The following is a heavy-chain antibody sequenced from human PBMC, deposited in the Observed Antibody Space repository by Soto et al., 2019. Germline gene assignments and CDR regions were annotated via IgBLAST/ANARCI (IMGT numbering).Heavy chain of an antibody. J-gene: IGHJ3*02. CDR1: GFTFSNAW. CDR3: TTSGPFVVVVAADEKDDAFDI. V-gene: IGHV3-15*01. CDR2: IKSKTDGGTT. D-gene: IGHD2-15*01. Sequence: GGSLRLSCAASGFTFSNAWMSWVRQAPGKGLEWVGRIKSKTDGGTTDYAAPVKGRFTISRDDSKNTLYLQMNSLKTEDTAVYYCTTSGPFVVVVAADEKDDAFDIWGQGTMVTVSS.